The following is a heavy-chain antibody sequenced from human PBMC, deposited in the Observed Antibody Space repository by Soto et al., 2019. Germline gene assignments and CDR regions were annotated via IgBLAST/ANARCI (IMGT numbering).Heavy chain of an antibody. D-gene: IGHD5-18*01. CDR1: GGSFSGYY. V-gene: IGHV4-34*01. Sequence: NPSETLSLTCAVYGGSFSGYYWSWIRQPPGKGLEWIGEINHSGSTNYNPSLKSRVTISVDTSKNQFSLKLSSVTAADTAVYYCAGEGYSYGYIDYWGQGTLVTVSS. CDR3: AGEGYSYGYIDY. J-gene: IGHJ4*02. CDR2: INHSGST.